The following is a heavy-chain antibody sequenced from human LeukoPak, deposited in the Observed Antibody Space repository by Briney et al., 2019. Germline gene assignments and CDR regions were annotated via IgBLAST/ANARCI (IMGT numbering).Heavy chain of an antibody. Sequence: GGSLRLSCAASGFTVRSNYMTWVRQAPGKGLEWASVMYSGDSTYYDDSVKGRFTISRDNSKNTLDLQMNSLRDEDTGVYYCARADGYSSWFVHWGQGTLVTVSS. J-gene: IGHJ5*02. D-gene: IGHD5-18*01. CDR1: GFTVRSNY. CDR2: MYSGDST. V-gene: IGHV3-53*01. CDR3: ARADGYSSWFVH.